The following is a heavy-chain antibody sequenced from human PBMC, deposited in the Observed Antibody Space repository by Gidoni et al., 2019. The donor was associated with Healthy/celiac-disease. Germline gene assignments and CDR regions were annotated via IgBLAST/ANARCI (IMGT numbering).Heavy chain of an antibody. D-gene: IGHD2-15*01. J-gene: IGHJ6*02. CDR3: ARDRGGVGYCSGGSCPSYYYGMDV. CDR2: IIPIFGTA. V-gene: IGHV1-69*01. CDR1: GGTFSSYA. Sequence: QVQLVQSGAEVKKSGSSVKVSCKASGGTFSSYAISWVRQAPGQGREWMGGIIPIFGTANYAQKFQGRVTITADESTSTAYMELSSLRSEDTAVYYCARDRGGVGYCSGGSCPSYYYGMDVWGQGTTVTVSS.